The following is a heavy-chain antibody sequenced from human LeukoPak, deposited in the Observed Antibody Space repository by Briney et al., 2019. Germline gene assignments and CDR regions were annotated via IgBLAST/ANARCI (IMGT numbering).Heavy chain of an antibody. D-gene: IGHD3-10*01. J-gene: IGHJ4*02. V-gene: IGHV3-48*04. Sequence: GGSLRLSCAASGFTFSGHNMNWVRQAPGKGLEWISFVSISSGTIYYADSVNGRFRISRDNAKSSLDLEMNSLRAEDTAVYYCARDGLYGFDYWGQGTLVTVSS. CDR2: VSISSGTI. CDR1: GFTFSGHN. CDR3: ARDGLYGFDY.